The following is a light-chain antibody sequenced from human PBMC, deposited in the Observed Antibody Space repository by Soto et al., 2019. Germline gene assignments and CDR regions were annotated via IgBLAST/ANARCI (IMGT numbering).Light chain of an antibody. J-gene: IGLJ2*01. CDR2: EGS. CDR3: CSYAGSSTYVV. Sequence: QSALTQPASVSGSPGQSITISCTGTSSDVGSYNLVSWYQQHPGKAPKLMIYEGSKRPSGVSNRFSGSKSGNTASLTISGLQADDEADDYCCSYAGSSTYVVFGGGTKVTVL. V-gene: IGLV2-23*01. CDR1: SSDVGSYNL.